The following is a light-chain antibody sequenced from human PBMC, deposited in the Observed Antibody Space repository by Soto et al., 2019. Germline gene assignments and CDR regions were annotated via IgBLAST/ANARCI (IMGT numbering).Light chain of an antibody. CDR1: QSISRY. CDR2: DTS. Sequence: EIGLTQSPATLSLSPGERATLSCRASQSISRYLALYQQKPGQAPRLLIHDTSTRATGVPDTFSGSGSGTEFTLTISSLEPEDFAMYYCQQRFSWPPTFGGGTHVEIK. CDR3: QQRFSWPPT. V-gene: IGKV3-11*01. J-gene: IGKJ4*01.